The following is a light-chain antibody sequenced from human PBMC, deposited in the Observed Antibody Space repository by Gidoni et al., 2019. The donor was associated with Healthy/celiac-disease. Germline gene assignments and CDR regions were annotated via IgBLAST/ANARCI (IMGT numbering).Light chain of an antibody. CDR1: QSISSSQ. CDR2: GAS. J-gene: IGKJ4*01. V-gene: IGKV3-20*01. CDR3: QHFGN. Sequence: EIVLTQSPGTLSLSPGQSATLSCRASQSISSSQLDWYQQKPGQAPRPLMYGASSRATGIPDRFSGSGSGTDFTLTISRLEPEDFEVYYCQHFGNFGGGTKVE.